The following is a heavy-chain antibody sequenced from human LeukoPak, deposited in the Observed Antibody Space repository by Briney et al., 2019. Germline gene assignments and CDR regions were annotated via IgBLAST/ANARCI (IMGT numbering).Heavy chain of an antibody. Sequence: GASVKVSCKTSGYTFTSYAISWVRQAPGQGLEWMGGIIPIFGTANYAQKFQGRVTITADESTSTAYMELSSLRSEDTAVYYCARGRIVAIYFDYWGQGTLVTVSS. D-gene: IGHD5-12*01. J-gene: IGHJ4*02. CDR1: GYTFTSYA. V-gene: IGHV1-69*13. CDR3: ARGRIVAIYFDY. CDR2: IIPIFGTA.